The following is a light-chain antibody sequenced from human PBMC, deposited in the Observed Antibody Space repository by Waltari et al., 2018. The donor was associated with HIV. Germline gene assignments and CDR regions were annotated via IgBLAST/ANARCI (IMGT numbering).Light chain of an antibody. CDR2: DVI. V-gene: IGLV2-8*01. CDR1: SSDVGGYNY. CDR3: TSYAGRNTFV. Sequence: QSALTQPPSASGSPGQSVTLSCTGTSSDVGGYNYVSWHQQHPGKAPKLMIYDVIKRPSGVPDRFSGSKSGNTASLTVSGLQPEDEADYYCTSYAGRNTFVFGGGTKLTVL. J-gene: IGLJ2*01.